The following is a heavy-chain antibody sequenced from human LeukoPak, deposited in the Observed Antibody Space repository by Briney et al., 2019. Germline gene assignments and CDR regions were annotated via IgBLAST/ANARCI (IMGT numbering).Heavy chain of an antibody. CDR1: GYTFTGYY. CDR3: ARERWLQLRNYDY. Sequence: ASVKVSCKASGYTFTGYYMYWVRQAPGQGLEWMGWINPNSGGTKYGQKFQGRIIMTSDTSTSTAYMELSSLRSDDTAVFYCARERWLQLRNYDYWGQGTLVTVSS. J-gene: IGHJ4*02. D-gene: IGHD5-24*01. V-gene: IGHV1-2*02. CDR2: INPNSGGT.